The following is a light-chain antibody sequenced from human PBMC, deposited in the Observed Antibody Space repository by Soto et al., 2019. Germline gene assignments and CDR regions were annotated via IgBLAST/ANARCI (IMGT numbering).Light chain of an antibody. CDR2: KAS. CDR3: QHYNSNSAA. CDR1: QTISSW. V-gene: IGKV1-5*03. Sequence: DIQMTQSPSTLSGSVGDRVTITCRASQTISSWLAWYQQKPGKAPNLLIYKASTLKSGVPSRFSGSGSGTEFTLTISSLQPDDFATYYCQHYNSNSAAFGQGTKVDIK. J-gene: IGKJ1*01.